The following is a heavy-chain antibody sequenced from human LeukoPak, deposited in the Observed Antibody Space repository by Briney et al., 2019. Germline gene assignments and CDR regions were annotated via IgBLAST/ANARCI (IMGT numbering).Heavy chain of an antibody. CDR3: ATDVTGTAPYDF. Sequence: GASVKVSCKASGYTFTSYDINWVRQATGQGLEWMGWMNPNSGNTGYEQRFQGRVTMTEDPSTETAYMELSSLTSEDAAVYYCATDVTGTAPYDFWGQGTLVTVSS. D-gene: IGHD1-7*01. CDR2: MNPNSGNT. CDR1: GYTFTSYD. J-gene: IGHJ4*02. V-gene: IGHV1-8*01.